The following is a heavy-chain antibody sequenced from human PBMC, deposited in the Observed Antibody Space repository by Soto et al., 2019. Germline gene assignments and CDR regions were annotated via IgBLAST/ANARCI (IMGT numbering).Heavy chain of an antibody. D-gene: IGHD3-22*01. CDR1: GFTFSSYV. CDR2: IYHSGETT. J-gene: IGHJ4*02. V-gene: IGHV3-23*01. CDR3: AKVMNTNHDSNFVH. Sequence: EVQLLESGGGLVQPGGSLRLSCAASGFTFSSYVMSWVRQAPGKGPEWVASIYHSGETTYYADSVKGRFTISRDNSKNTMNLQMNSLRAENTAVYYCAKVMNTNHDSNFVHWGQGTLVTVSS.